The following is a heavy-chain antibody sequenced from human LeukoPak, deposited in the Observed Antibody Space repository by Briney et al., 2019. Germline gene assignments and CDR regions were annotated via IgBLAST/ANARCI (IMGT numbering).Heavy chain of an antibody. Sequence: PGGSLRLSCAASGFTFSSYGMHWVRQAPGKGLEWVAVIWYDGSNKYYADSVKGRFTISRDNSKNTLYLQMNSLRAEDTAVYYCARVKLAVAARRYFDYWGQGTLVTVSS. J-gene: IGHJ4*02. V-gene: IGHV3-33*01. CDR2: IWYDGSNK. D-gene: IGHD6-19*01. CDR1: GFTFSSYG. CDR3: ARVKLAVAARRYFDY.